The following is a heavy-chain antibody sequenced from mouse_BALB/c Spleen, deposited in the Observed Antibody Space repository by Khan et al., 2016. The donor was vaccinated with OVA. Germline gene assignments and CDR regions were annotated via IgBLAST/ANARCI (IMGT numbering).Heavy chain of an antibody. D-gene: IGHD3-2*01. V-gene: IGHV1-4*01. Sequence: QVQLKESGAELARPGASVKMSCKTSGYTFTTYTLHWVKQRPGRSLEWIGYINPSNDYTNYNQKFKDKSTLTADKSSSTAYMQLSSLTSEDSAVYYCARSGQLWLRRVFTYWGQGTLVTVSA. CDR3: ARSGQLWLRRVFTY. J-gene: IGHJ3*01. CDR1: GYTFTTYT. CDR2: INPSNDYT.